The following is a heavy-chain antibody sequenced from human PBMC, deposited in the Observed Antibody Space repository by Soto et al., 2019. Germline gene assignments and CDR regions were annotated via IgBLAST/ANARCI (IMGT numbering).Heavy chain of an antibody. CDR3: AREALGY. J-gene: IGHJ4*02. D-gene: IGHD3-16*01. CDR1: GFTFSSYW. CDR2: INSDGSRT. Sequence: PGGSLRLSCAASGFTFSSYWMHWVRQAPGKGLVWFSRINSDGSRTSYADSVKGRFTISRDNAKNTLYLQLNSLRAEDTAVYYCAREALGYWGQGTLVTSPQ. V-gene: IGHV3-74*01.